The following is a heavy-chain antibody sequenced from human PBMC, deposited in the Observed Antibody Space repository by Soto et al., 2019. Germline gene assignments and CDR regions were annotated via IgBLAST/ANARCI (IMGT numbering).Heavy chain of an antibody. CDR3: ARDTKGGRFLEWFIGDYYYGMDV. D-gene: IGHD3-3*01. J-gene: IGHJ6*02. V-gene: IGHV1-46*01. Sequence: ASVKVSCKASGYTFTSYYMHWVRQAPGQGLEWMGIINPSGGSTSYAQKFQGRVTMTRDTSTSTGYMELSSLRSEDTAVYYCARDTKGGRFLEWFIGDYYYGMDVWGQGTTVTVSS. CDR1: GYTFTSYY. CDR2: INPSGGST.